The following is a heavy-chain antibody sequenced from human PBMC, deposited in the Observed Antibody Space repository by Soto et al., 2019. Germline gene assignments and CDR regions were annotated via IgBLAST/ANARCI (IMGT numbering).Heavy chain of an antibody. J-gene: IGHJ4*02. V-gene: IGHV1-3*01. CDR2: INAGHGNT. D-gene: IGHD2-15*01. CDR3: AIGPGGAVGPGYY. CDR1: GYTFTSYA. Sequence: QVQLVQSGAEVKKPGASVKVSCKASGYTFTSYAMHWVRQAPGQRLEWMGWINAGHGNTKYSQKFQGRVTITRDTSASTAYMELSSLSSEDTAVYFCAIGPGGAVGPGYYCGQGTLVTVSS.